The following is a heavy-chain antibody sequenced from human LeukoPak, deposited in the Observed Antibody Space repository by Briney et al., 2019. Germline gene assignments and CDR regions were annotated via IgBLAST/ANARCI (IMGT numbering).Heavy chain of an antibody. Sequence: GESLKISCKGSGYSFSDFWIAWVRQMPGKGLEWMGIIYPGDSDTRYSPSFQGQVTISADKSISTAYLQWSSLKASDTAMYYCARSWIMAQNLDCWGQGTLVTVSS. D-gene: IGHD3-16*01. CDR2: IYPGDSDT. CDR1: GYSFSDFW. J-gene: IGHJ4*02. CDR3: ARSWIMAQNLDC. V-gene: IGHV5-51*01.